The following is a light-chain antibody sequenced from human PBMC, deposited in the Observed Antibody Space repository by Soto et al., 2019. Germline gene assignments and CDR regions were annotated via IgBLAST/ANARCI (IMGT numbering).Light chain of an antibody. Sequence: DIQMTQSPSSLSASVGDRVTIACQASHNIYNYLNWYHQKPGKAPRLLIFDASNLERGVPSRLSGSGSRTHFSLTISNLQPEDVRTYFCQHYDNLPLPFCGGTMVDIX. CDR2: DAS. CDR3: QHYDNLPLP. CDR1: HNIYNY. J-gene: IGKJ4*01. V-gene: IGKV1-33*01.